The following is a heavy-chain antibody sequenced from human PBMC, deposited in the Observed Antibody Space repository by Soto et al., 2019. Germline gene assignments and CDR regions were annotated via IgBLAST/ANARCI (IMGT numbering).Heavy chain of an antibody. Sequence: QIHLQESGPGLVKPSQTLSLTCTVSNGSISSGGYYWSWIRQHPGKGLEWIGYISYSGSTYYMPSLKSRLTISIDMSKNQFFLRLGSVTAADTAVYYCARAVPQYYDFWSGYVDYWGQGTLVTVSS. J-gene: IGHJ4*02. V-gene: IGHV4-31*03. CDR3: ARAVPQYYDFWSGYVDY. CDR2: ISYSGST. D-gene: IGHD3-3*01. CDR1: NGSISSGGYY.